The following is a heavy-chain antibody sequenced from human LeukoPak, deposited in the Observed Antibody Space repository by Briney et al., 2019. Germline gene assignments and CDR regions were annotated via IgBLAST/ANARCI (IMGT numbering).Heavy chain of an antibody. V-gene: IGHV4-38-2*02. J-gene: IGHJ4*02. CDR3: ARVGGAAADFDY. CDR1: GYSISSGYY. CDR2: IYHSGST. Sequence: SGTLSLTCTVSGYSISSGYYWGWIRQLPGKGLEWIGSIYHSGSTYYNPSLKSRVTISVDTSKNQFSLELSSVTAADTAVYYCARVGGAAADFDYWGQGTLVTVSS. D-gene: IGHD6-13*01.